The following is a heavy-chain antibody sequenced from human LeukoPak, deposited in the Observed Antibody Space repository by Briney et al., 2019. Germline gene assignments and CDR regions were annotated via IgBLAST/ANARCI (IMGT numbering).Heavy chain of an antibody. V-gene: IGHV3-33*01. J-gene: IGHJ3*02. Sequence: SLTLSCAASGFTFSSYGMHWVRQAPGKGLEWVAVIWYDGSNKYYADSVKGRFTISRDNSKNTLYLQMNSLRAEDTAVYYCARSGDTAMVLSAFDIWGQGTMATVSS. CDR1: GFTFSSYG. D-gene: IGHD5-18*01. CDR3: ARSGDTAMVLSAFDI. CDR2: IWYDGSNK.